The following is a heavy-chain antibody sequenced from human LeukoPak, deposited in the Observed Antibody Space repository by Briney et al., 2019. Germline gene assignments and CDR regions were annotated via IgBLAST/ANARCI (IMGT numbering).Heavy chain of an antibody. Sequence: SETLSLTCAVYGGSFSGYYWSWIRQPPGKGLEWIGEINHSGSTNYNPSLKSRVTISVDTSKNQFSLKLSSVTAADTAVYYCARNLESYYYYGMDVWGKGTTATVSS. D-gene: IGHD3-3*01. V-gene: IGHV4-34*01. CDR2: INHSGST. J-gene: IGHJ6*04. CDR3: ARNLESYYYYGMDV. CDR1: GGSFSGYY.